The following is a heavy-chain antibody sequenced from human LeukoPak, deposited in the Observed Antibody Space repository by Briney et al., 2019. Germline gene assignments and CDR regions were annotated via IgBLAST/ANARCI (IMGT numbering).Heavy chain of an antibody. J-gene: IGHJ4*02. V-gene: IGHV3-23*01. CDR1: GFTFRSHA. CDR2: IYENGGTT. CDR3: AKDFRIGYPAHLDY. D-gene: IGHD5-12*01. Sequence: GGSLRLSCVGSGFTFRSHAMSWVRQAPEKGLEFVSGIYENGGTTYYADSVKGRFSISRDNSKNTLYLQMDSLRGEDTAVYYCAKDFRIGYPAHLDYGGKGPRVTVSS.